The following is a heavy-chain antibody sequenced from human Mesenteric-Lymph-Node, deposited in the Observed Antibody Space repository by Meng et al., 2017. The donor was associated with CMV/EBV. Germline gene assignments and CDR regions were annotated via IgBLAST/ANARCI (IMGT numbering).Heavy chain of an antibody. Sequence: GESLKISCAASGFTFSSYWMSWVRQAPGKGLEWVANIKQDGSEKYYVDSVKGRFTISRDNAKNSLYLQMNSLRAEDTAVYYCARRAEYCSSTSCPFDYWGQGTLVTVSS. V-gene: IGHV3-7*01. D-gene: IGHD2-2*01. CDR1: GFTFSSYW. CDR2: IKQDGSEK. CDR3: ARRAEYCSSTSCPFDY. J-gene: IGHJ4*02.